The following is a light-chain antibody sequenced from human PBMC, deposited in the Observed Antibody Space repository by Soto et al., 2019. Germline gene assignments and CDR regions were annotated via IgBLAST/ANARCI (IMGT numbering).Light chain of an antibody. CDR1: SSDVGDYNY. V-gene: IGLV2-11*01. CDR2: AVN. CDR3: CSYAGSYTWV. J-gene: IGLJ3*02. Sequence: QSALTQPRSVSGSPGQSVTISCTGTSSDVGDYNYVSWYQQHPGKAPKLLIYAVNMRPSGVPDRFYGSKSGNTASLTISAXXAXXXXDYSCCSYAGSYTWVFGGGTKLTVL.